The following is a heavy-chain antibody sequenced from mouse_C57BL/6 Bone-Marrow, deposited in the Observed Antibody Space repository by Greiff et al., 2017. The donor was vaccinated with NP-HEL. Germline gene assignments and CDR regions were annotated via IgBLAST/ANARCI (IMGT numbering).Heavy chain of an antibody. CDR1: GYTFTDHT. V-gene: IGHV1-78*01. J-gene: IGHJ4*01. CDR3: ARIYYDYDGPYYYAMDY. CDR2: IYPRDGST. D-gene: IGHD2-4*01. Sequence: VQLQQSDAELVKPGASVKISCKVSGYTFTDHTIHWMKQRPEQGLEWIGYIYPRDGSTKYNEKFKGKATLTADKSSSTAYMQLNSLTSEDSAVYYCARIYYDYDGPYYYAMDYWGQGTSVTVSS.